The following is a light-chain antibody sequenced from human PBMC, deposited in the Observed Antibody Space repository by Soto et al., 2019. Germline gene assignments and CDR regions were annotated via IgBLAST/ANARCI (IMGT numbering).Light chain of an antibody. Sequence: QSVLTQPAAVSGSPGQSIAISCTGTSSDVGTYNSVSWYQQYPGKAPKLMIHDVSNRPSGVSDRFSGSKSGNTASLTISGHQSEDEADYYCSSYTSSSSYVFGSGTKVSVL. CDR1: SSDVGTYNS. J-gene: IGLJ1*01. CDR2: DVS. CDR3: SSYTSSSSYV. V-gene: IGLV2-14*01.